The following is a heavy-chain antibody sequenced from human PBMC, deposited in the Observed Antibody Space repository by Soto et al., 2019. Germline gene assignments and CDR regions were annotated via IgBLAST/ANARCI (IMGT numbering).Heavy chain of an antibody. CDR3: ARGGGNPASTNDF. D-gene: IGHD3-16*01. J-gene: IGHJ4*02. Sequence: QVQLQQWGGGLLKPSETLSLTCGLHRGSFSYFHWSWIRQPPGKGLERIGEIHTSGSTNYNPSLRGRVTMSIATSAMQFSLTLTSVNSAATAVYYRARGGGNPASTNDFWGQGALVTVSS. CDR1: RGSFSYFH. CDR2: IHTSGST. V-gene: IGHV4-34*01.